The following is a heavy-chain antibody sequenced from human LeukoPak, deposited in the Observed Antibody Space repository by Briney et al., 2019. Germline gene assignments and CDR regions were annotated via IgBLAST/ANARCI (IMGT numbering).Heavy chain of an antibody. J-gene: IGHJ4*02. V-gene: IGHV1-46*01. D-gene: IGHD1-26*01. CDR1: GYTFTSYF. CDR2: INPGAGST. Sequence: ASVKVSCKASGYTFTSYFIHWVRQAPGQGLEWMGIINPGAGSTSCAQKFQGRVTMTRDTSTSTVYMELSSLRSEDSAVYYCAREVGATDYWGQGTLVTVSS. CDR3: AREVGATDY.